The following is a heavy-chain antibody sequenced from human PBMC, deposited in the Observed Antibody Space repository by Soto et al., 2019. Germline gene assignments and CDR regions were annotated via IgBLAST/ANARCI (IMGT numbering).Heavy chain of an antibody. J-gene: IGHJ4*02. D-gene: IGHD3-9*01. V-gene: IGHV3-23*01. Sequence: EVQLLESGGGLVLPGGSLRLSCAGSGFTPTTTPLSWVRQAPGKGLEWVTTISGTASRTYYVDSVKGRFFISRDNSKNTVTLQVNNLTVDDTAVYYCATSFRYFDNWGQGTRVTVSS. CDR2: ISGTASRT. CDR1: GFTPTTTP. CDR3: ATSFRYFDN.